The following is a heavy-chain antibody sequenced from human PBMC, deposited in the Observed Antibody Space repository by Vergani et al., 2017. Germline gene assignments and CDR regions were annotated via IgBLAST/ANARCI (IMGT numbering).Heavy chain of an antibody. CDR1: GGSISSYY. D-gene: IGHD3-10*01. CDR3: ARDGADYYGSGSYGWFDP. CDR2: IYYSGST. Sequence: QVQLQESGPGLVKPSETLSLTCTVSGGSISSYYWSWIRQPPGKGLEWIGYIYYSGSTNYNPSLKSRVTISVDTSKNQFSLKLSSVTAADTAVYYCARDGADYYGSGSYGWFDPWGQGTLVTVSS. J-gene: IGHJ5*02. V-gene: IGHV4-59*01.